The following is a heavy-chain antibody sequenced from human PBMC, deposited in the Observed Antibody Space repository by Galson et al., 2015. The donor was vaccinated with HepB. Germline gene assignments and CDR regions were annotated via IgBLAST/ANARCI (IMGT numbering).Heavy chain of an antibody. J-gene: IGHJ4*02. CDR2: IKSDGSRT. CDR1: GFTFSNYW. Sequence: SLRLSCAASGFTFSNYWMHWVRQVPGKGLVWASRIKSDGSRTSYADSVKGRFTISRDNAKNTLNLQMNSLRAEDTAVYYCARDQTVGGVSHYDYWGQGTLVTVSS. D-gene: IGHD3-16*01. CDR3: ARDQTVGGVSHYDY. V-gene: IGHV3-74*01.